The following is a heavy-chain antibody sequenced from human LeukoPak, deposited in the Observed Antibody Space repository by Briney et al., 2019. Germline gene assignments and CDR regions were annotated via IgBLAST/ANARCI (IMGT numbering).Heavy chain of an antibody. CDR1: GGSFSTYY. V-gene: IGHV4-59*01. D-gene: IGHD5-24*01. Sequence: SETLSLTCTVSGGSFSTYYWSWIRQPPGKGLEWIGDMHYSGSATYNPSLKSRVTISVDTSKNQFSLKLNSVTAADTAVYYCARDFGGRDGDTGYWFFDLWGRGTLVTVSS. CDR3: ARDFGGRDGDTGYWFFDL. J-gene: IGHJ2*01. CDR2: MHYSGSA.